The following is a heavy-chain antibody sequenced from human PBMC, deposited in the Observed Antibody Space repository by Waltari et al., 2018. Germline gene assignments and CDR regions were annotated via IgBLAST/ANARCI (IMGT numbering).Heavy chain of an antibody. CDR1: VFTFTRYW. CDR3: ARTGDDY. J-gene: IGHJ4*02. D-gene: IGHD1-1*01. V-gene: IGHV3-7*03. Sequence: EVQLVASGGGLVQPGGSLRLSCAASVFTFTRYWMSWVRQAPGKGLECVANINQGGSDKNYVDSVKGRFTISRDNAKNSLYLQMNSLRAEDTAVYYCARTGDDYWGQGTLVTASS. CDR2: INQGGSDK.